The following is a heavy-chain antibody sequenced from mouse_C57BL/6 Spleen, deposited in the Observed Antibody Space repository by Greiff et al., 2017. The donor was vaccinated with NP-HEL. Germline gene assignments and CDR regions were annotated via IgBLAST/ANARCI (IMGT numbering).Heavy chain of an antibody. V-gene: IGHV1-81*01. Sequence: QVQLKQSGAELARPGASVKLSCKASGYTFTSYGISWVKQRTGQGLEWIGEIYPRSGNTYYNEKFKGKATLTADKSSSTAYMELRSLTSEDSAVYFCARSSYGFYAMDYWGQGTSVTVSS. CDR3: ARSSYGFYAMDY. CDR2: IYPRSGNT. D-gene: IGHD2-9*01. CDR1: GYTFTSYG. J-gene: IGHJ4*01.